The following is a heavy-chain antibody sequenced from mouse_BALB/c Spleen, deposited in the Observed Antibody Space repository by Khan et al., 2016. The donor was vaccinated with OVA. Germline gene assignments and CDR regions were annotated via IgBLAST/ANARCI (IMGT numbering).Heavy chain of an antibody. D-gene: IGHD1-1*01. CDR3: ARVYGGDFDY. CDR2: ISYSGNT. V-gene: IGHV3-2*02. CDR1: GYSITSDYA. Sequence: DVKLQESGPGLVKPSQSLSLTCTVTGYSITSDYAWNWIRQFPGNKLGWMGFISYSGNTNYNPSLKSRISITRDTSKNQFFLQLNSVTTEDTATYYCARVYGGDFDYWGQGTTLTVSS. J-gene: IGHJ2*01.